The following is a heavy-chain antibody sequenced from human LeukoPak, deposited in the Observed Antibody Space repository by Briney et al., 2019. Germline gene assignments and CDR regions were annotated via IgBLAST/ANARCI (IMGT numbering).Heavy chain of an antibody. V-gene: IGHV1-8*01. CDR3: XXXXVPTQEFHYYYGMDV. J-gene: IGHJ6*02. Sequence: ASVKVSCKASGYTFTSYDINWVRQATGQGLEWMGWMNPKSGNTGYAQKFQGRVTMTRNTSISTAYMELSSLRSEDTAVYYCXXXXVPTQEFHYYYGMDVWGQGTTVTVSS. CDR2: MNPKSGNT. D-gene: IGHD3-10*01. CDR1: GYTFTSYD.